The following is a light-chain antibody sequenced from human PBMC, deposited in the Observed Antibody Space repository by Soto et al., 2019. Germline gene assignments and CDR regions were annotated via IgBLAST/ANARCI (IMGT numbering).Light chain of an antibody. CDR3: AAWEDSVNLWL. Sequence: QAVVTQPPSASGIPGQTVTLSCSGSPSNIGSNYVYWYQQLPGTAPKLLIYSNNQRPSGVPDRFSGSKSGTSGSLAISGLRSEDEADYYCAAWEDSVNLWLFGGGTKLTVL. CDR2: SNN. CDR1: PSNIGSNY. J-gene: IGLJ3*02. V-gene: IGLV1-47*02.